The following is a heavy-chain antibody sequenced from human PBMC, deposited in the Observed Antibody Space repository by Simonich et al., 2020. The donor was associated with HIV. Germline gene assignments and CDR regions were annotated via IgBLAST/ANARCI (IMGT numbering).Heavy chain of an antibody. J-gene: IGHJ4*02. D-gene: IGHD3-3*01. CDR3: ARRDRELILYFDY. CDR1: GGSFSGYY. CDR2: INHSGIT. Sequence: QVQLQQWGAGLLTPSETLSLTCAVYGGSFSGYYWGWIRQLPGKGLEWIGKINHSGITNYKSSLNIRATISVDKSKNQFSLKLSSVTAADTAIYYCARRDRELILYFDYWGQGNLVTVSS. V-gene: IGHV4-34*01.